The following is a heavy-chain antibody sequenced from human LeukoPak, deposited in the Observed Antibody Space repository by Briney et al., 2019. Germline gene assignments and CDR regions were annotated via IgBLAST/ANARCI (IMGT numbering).Heavy chain of an antibody. CDR3: ARDLRGGSGSYYLYYYSYMDV. CDR2: IYYSGST. V-gene: IGHV4-59*01. Sequence: PSETLSLTCTVSGGSLSRYYWSWIRQPPGKGLEGIGYIYYSGSTNYNPSLKSRVTISVDTSKNQFSLKLRSMTAADTAVYYCARDLRGGSGSYYLYYYSYMDVWGKGTTVTVSS. D-gene: IGHD3-10*01. J-gene: IGHJ6*03. CDR1: GGSLSRYY.